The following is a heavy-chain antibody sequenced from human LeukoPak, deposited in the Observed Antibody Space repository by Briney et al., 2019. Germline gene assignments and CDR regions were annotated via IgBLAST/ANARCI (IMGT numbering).Heavy chain of an antibody. J-gene: IGHJ4*02. CDR1: GDSVSSNSAA. Sequence: SQTPSLTCAISGDSVSSNSAAWNWIRQSPSRGLEWLGRTYYRSKWYNDYAVSVKSRITINPDTSKNQFSLQLNSVTPEDTAVYYCARETIAAAGTYYYFDYWGQGTLVTVSS. D-gene: IGHD6-13*01. CDR2: TYYRSKWYN. V-gene: IGHV6-1*01. CDR3: ARETIAAAGTYYYFDY.